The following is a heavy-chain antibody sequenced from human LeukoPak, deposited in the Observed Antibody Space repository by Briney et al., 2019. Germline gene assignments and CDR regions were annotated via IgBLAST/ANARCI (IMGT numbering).Heavy chain of an antibody. CDR1: GFTFSSYS. J-gene: IGHJ4*02. D-gene: IGHD2/OR15-2a*01. CDR2: ISSSSSAI. Sequence: GGSLRLSCAASGFTFSSYSMNWVRQAPGKGLEWVSYISSSSSAIYYADSMKGRFTISKDNAKNTVYLQMNSLRAEDTAAYYCVSFYETYWGRGTLVTVSS. V-gene: IGHV3-48*04. CDR3: VSFYETY.